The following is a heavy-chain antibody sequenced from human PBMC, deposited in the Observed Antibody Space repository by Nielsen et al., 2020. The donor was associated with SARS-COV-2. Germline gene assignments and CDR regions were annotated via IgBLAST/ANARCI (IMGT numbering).Heavy chain of an antibody. J-gene: IGHJ4*02. CDR2: ISSSGSTI. D-gene: IGHD3-22*01. Sequence: VRQMPGKGLEWVSYISSSGSTIYYADSVKGRFTISRDNAKNSLYLQMNSLRAEDTAVYYCARDPPYPLYYYDSSGYSRFDYWGQGTLVTVSS. CDR3: ARDPPYPLYYYDSSGYSRFDY. V-gene: IGHV3-48*03.